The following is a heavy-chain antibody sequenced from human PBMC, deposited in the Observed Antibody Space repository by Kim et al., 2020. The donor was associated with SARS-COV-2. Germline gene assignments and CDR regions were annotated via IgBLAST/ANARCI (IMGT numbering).Heavy chain of an antibody. CDR3: ARASDYIAAPGDY. CDR2: INAGNGNT. CDR1: GYTFTSYA. D-gene: IGHD6-13*01. J-gene: IGHJ4*02. Sequence: ASVKVSCKASGYTFTSYAMHWVRQAPGQRLEWMGWINAGNGNTKYSQKFQGRVTITRDTSASTAYMELSSLRSEDTAVYYCARASDYIAAPGDYWGQGTLVTVSS. V-gene: IGHV1-3*01.